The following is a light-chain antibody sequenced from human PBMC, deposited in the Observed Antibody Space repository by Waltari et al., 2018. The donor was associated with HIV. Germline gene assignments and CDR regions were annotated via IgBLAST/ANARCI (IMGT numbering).Light chain of an antibody. CDR2: ECP. CDR1: SSDVGGYNY. Sequence: QSALTQPPSASGSPGQSVTISCTGSSSDVGGYNYVSWYQQHPGKAPKLIIYECPTRPPGVPDRFSGSKSGNTASLTVSGLQAEDEADYYCSSYPGSFPWVFGGGTKLTVL. J-gene: IGLJ3*02. CDR3: SSYPGSFPWV. V-gene: IGLV2-8*01.